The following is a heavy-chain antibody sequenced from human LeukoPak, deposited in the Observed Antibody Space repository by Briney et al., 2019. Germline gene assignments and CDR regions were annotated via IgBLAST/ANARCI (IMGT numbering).Heavy chain of an antibody. CDR2: IIPMFGIA. J-gene: IGHJ4*02. D-gene: IGHD6-19*01. Sequence: SVKVSCKASGGTFSMYAISWVRQAPGQGLEWMGGIIPMFGIANYAQKFQGRVTITADESKSKAYMELSSLRSEDTAVYYCARDRPYTGGWRGFDYWGQGTLVTVSS. CDR3: ARDRPYTGGWRGFDY. CDR1: GGTFSMYA. V-gene: IGHV1-69*13.